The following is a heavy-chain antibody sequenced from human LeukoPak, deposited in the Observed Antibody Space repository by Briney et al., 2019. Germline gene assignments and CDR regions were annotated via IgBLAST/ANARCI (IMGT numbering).Heavy chain of an antibody. D-gene: IGHD2-2*01. J-gene: IGHJ5*02. CDR3: ARDFLECSSTSCYHGLDP. CDR2: IYYSGST. Sequence: PSETLSLTCTVSGGSISSYYWSWIRQPPGKGLEWIGYIYYSGSTNYNPSLKSRVTISVDTSKNQFSLKPSSVTAADTAVYYCARDFLECSSTSCYHGLDPWGQGTLVTVSS. CDR1: GGSISSYY. V-gene: IGHV4-59*01.